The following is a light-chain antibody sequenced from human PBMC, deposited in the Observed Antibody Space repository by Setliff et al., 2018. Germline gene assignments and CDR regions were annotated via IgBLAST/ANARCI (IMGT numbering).Light chain of an antibody. CDR3: TSYTTGGTYV. V-gene: IGLV2-14*01. Sequence: QSVLTQPRSVSGSPGQSVTISCTGTSSDVGGYNYVSWYQQHPGKVPKLMIYDVSNRPSGVSNRFSGSKSGDTASLTISGLQAEDEADYFCTSYTTGGTYVFGAGTKVTVL. J-gene: IGLJ1*01. CDR2: DVS. CDR1: SSDVGGYNY.